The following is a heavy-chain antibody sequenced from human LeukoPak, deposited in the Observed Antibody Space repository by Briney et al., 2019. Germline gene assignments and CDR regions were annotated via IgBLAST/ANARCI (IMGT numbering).Heavy chain of an antibody. J-gene: IGHJ5*02. CDR2: MNPNSGNT. D-gene: IGHD3-3*01. CDR3: ARMHYDDKPNVNWFDP. CDR1: GYTFTSYD. Sequence: ASVKVSCKASGYTFTSYDINWVRQATGQGLEWMGWMNPNSGNTGYAQKFQGRVTMTRNTSIDTAYMELSSLRSEDTAIYYCARMHYDDKPNVNWFDPWGQGTLVTVSS. V-gene: IGHV1-8*02.